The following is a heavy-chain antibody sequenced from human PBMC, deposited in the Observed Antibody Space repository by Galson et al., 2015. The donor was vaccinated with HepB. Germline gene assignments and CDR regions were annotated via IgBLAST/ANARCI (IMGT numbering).Heavy chain of an antibody. CDR2: INSDGSST. Sequence: SLRLSCAASGFTFSSSWMHWVRQAPGKGPVWVSRINSDGSSTTYADSVKGRFTISRDNAKNTLYLQMNSLRAEDTAVYYCARDRGGPGPTTFDYWGQGTLVTVSS. CDR1: GFTFSSSW. J-gene: IGHJ4*02. D-gene: IGHD1-26*01. V-gene: IGHV3-74*01. CDR3: ARDRGGPGPTTFDY.